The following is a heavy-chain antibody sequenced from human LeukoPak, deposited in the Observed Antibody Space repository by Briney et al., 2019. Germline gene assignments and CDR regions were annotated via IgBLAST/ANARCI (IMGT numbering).Heavy chain of an antibody. J-gene: IGHJ6*02. V-gene: IGHV3-33*08. Sequence: GRSLRLSCAASGFTFSSYTMHWVRQAPGKGLEWVAVIWYDGSNKYYADSVKGRFTISRDNSKNKLYLQMNSLRAEDTAVYYCARVRYCSSTSCYFSYYYYGMDVWGQGTTVTVSS. CDR2: IWYDGSNK. CDR3: ARVRYCSSTSCYFSYYYYGMDV. D-gene: IGHD2-2*01. CDR1: GFTFSSYT.